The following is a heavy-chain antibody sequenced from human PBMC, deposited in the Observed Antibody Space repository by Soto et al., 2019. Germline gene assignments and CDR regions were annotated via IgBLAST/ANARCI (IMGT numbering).Heavy chain of an antibody. CDR2: IYYTGTT. CDR1: DGSVNTGNFY. V-gene: IGHV4-61*01. Sequence: PSETLSLTCAVSDGSVNTGNFYWSWIRQPPGKGLEWIGHIYYTGTTNYNPSLKSRVTISVGTSNNQFSLKVTSVTAADTAVYYCAREEKQLARYGGDFDYWGQGVLVTVSS. J-gene: IGHJ4*02. D-gene: IGHD6-13*01. CDR3: AREEKQLARYGGDFDY.